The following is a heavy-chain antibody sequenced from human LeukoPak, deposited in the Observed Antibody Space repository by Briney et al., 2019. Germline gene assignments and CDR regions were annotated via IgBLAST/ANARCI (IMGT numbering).Heavy chain of an antibody. CDR3: ARDFWSGSYYFDC. V-gene: IGHV4-4*07. J-gene: IGHJ4*02. CDR2: IYSSGTT. CDR1: GGSIGTYY. D-gene: IGHD3-3*01. Sequence: PSETLSLTCTVSGGSIGTYYWSWIRQPAGKGLEWIGRIYSSGTTNYNPSLKSRVTISVDTSKNQFSLKLSSVTAADTAVYYCARDFWSGSYYFDCWGQGTLVTVSS.